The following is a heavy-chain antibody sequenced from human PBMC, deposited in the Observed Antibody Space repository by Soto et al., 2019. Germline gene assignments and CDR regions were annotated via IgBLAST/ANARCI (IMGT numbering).Heavy chain of an antibody. J-gene: IGHJ4*02. V-gene: IGHV1-18*01. CDR3: ARGRYGDY. Sequence: QVHLVQSGAEVKKPGASVKVSCKASGYTFTSYGITWVRQAPGQGLEWMGWISAHNGNTDYAQKXXXXVXXXXXXXXXXXYMEXRSLRSXDTAVYYCARGRYGDYWGQGALVTVSS. D-gene: IGHD1-1*01. CDR1: GYTFTSYG. CDR2: ISAHNGNT.